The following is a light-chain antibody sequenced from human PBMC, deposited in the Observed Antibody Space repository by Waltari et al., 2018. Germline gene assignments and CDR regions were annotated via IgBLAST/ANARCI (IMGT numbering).Light chain of an antibody. CDR2: DVS. CDR3: CSYAGSYTLVV. CDR1: SSDFGGSNY. J-gene: IGLJ2*01. Sequence: QSALTQPPSVSGSPGQSVTISRPGTSSDFGGSNYFSWYKQHPGKAPKLMIYDVSKRPSGVPDRFSGSKSGNTASLTISGLQAEDEADYYCCSYAGSYTLVVFGGGTKLTVL. V-gene: IGLV2-11*01.